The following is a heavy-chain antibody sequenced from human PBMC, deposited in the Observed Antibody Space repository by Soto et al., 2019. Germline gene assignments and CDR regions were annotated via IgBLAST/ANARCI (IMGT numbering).Heavy chain of an antibody. J-gene: IGHJ4*02. Sequence: GASVKVSCKAAGYTFTTYDINWVRQATGQGLEWMGWMNPNSGNTGHAQKFQDRVTMTRNSAISTAYMELSSLRSEDTAVYYCARSYYDSSGYYDFDYWGQGTLVTVSS. CDR1: GYTFTTYD. CDR3: ARSYYDSSGYYDFDY. CDR2: MNPNSGNT. V-gene: IGHV1-8*02. D-gene: IGHD3-22*01.